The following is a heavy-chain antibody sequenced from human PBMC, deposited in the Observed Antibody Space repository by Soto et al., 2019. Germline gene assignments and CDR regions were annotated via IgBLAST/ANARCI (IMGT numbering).Heavy chain of an antibody. Sequence: QVQLVESGGGVVQPGRSLRLSCAASGFTFSSSGMHWVRQAPGKGLEWVAVIWYDGSNKYYADSVKGRFTISRDNSKNTLYLQMNSLRAEDTAVYYCARGDCGGDCQVYYYYGMDVWGQGTTVTVSS. CDR3: ARGDCGGDCQVYYYYGMDV. D-gene: IGHD2-21*02. CDR2: IWYDGSNK. J-gene: IGHJ6*02. CDR1: GFTFSSSG. V-gene: IGHV3-33*01.